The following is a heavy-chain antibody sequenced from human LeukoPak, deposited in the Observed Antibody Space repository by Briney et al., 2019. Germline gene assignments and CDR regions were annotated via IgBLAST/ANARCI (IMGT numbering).Heavy chain of an antibody. CDR2: IIPIFGTE. J-gene: IGHJ4*02. Sequence: SVKVSCKASGDTFTFTNYAISWVRQAPGQGLQWMGGIIPIFGTENYAQEFQGRVTITADKTTSTSYMELSSLRSEDTAVYFCARASLGGYDSTLYYFDYWGQGTLVTVSS. V-gene: IGHV1-69*06. CDR1: GDTFTFTNYA. D-gene: IGHD5-12*01. CDR3: ARASLGGYDSTLYYFDY.